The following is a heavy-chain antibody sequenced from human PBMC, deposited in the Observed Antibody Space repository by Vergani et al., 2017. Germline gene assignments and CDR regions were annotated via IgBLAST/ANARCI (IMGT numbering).Heavy chain of an antibody. CDR2: IKQDGSEK. D-gene: IGHD2-2*01. J-gene: IGHJ5*02. CDR3: ARDWVGYCSSTSCYNWFDP. CDR1: GFTFSSYG. V-gene: IGHV3-7*01. Sequence: VQLVESGGGVVQPGRSLRLSCAASGFTFSSYGMQWVRQAPGKGLEWVANIKQDGSEKYYVDSVKGRFTISRDNAKNSLYLQMNSLRAEDTAVYYCARDWVGYCSSTSCYNWFDPWGQGTLVTVSS.